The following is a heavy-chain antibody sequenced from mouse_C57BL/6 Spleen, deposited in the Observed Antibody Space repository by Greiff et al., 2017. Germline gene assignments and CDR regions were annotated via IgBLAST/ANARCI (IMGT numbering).Heavy chain of an antibody. CDR1: GFTFSDYY. Sequence: DVKLVESEGGLVQPGSSMKLSCTASGFTFSDYYMAWVRQVPEKGLEWVANINYDGSSTYYLDSLKSRFIISRDNAKNILYLQMSSLKSEDTATYYCARVGRLTTVVATDAMDYWGQGTSVTVSS. CDR3: ARVGRLTTVVATDAMDY. D-gene: IGHD1-1*01. CDR2: INYDGSST. J-gene: IGHJ4*01. V-gene: IGHV5-16*01.